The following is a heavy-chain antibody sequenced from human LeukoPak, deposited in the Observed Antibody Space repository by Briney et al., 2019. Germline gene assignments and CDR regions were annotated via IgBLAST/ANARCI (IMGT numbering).Heavy chain of an antibody. CDR3: ARDLKRDGYNPFDF. Sequence: GGSLRLSCAASGFTFSSYAMSWVRQAPGKGLEWVSAISGSGGSTYYADSVKGRFTISRDNSKNTLYLQMNSLRAEDTAVYYCARDLKRDGYNPFDFWGQGTLVTVPS. V-gene: IGHV3-23*01. CDR1: GFTFSSYA. D-gene: IGHD5-24*01. CDR2: ISGSGGST. J-gene: IGHJ4*02.